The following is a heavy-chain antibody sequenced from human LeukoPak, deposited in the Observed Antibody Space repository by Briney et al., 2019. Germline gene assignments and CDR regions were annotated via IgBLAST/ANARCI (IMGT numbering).Heavy chain of an antibody. CDR1: GFTFSSYA. D-gene: IGHD3-22*01. CDR2: ISYDGSNK. J-gene: IGHJ4*02. CDR3: ARVAHYYDSSGYYSGPNDY. Sequence: PGGSLRLSCAASGFTFSSYAMHWVRQAPGKGLEWVAVISYDGSNKYYADSVKGRFTISRDNSKNTLYLQMNSLRAEDTAVYYCARVAHYYDSSGYYSGPNDYWGQGTLVTVSS. V-gene: IGHV3-30-3*01.